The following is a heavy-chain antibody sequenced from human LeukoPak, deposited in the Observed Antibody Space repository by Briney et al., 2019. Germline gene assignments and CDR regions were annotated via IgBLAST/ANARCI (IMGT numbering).Heavy chain of an antibody. V-gene: IGHV4-61*02. CDR3: ARDQGISSSPKGGLFDP. CDR2: IYTSGST. Sequence: SETLSLTCTVSGGSISSGSYYWSWIRQPAGKGLEWIGRIYTSGSTNYNPSLKSRVTISVDTSKNQFSLKLSFVTAADTAVYYCARDQGISSSPKGGLFDPWGQGTLVTVSS. CDR1: GGSISSGSYY. D-gene: IGHD2-2*01. J-gene: IGHJ5*02.